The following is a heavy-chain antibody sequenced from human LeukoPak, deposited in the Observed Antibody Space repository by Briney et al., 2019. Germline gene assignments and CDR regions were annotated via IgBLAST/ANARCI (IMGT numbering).Heavy chain of an antibody. Sequence: GGSLRLSCAASGFTFSSYSMNWVRQAPGKGLEWVSGINWNSESIDYADSVKGRFTISRDNAKNSLYLLMNSLRAEDTALYYCAKGGGYSAYDPYYYYGMDVWGQGTTVTVSS. D-gene: IGHD5-12*01. CDR3: AKGGGYSAYDPYYYYGMDV. V-gene: IGHV3-9*01. CDR2: INWNSESI. CDR1: GFTFSSYS. J-gene: IGHJ6*02.